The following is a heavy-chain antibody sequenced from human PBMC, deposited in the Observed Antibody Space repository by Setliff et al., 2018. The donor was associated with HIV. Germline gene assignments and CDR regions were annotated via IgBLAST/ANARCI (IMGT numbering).Heavy chain of an antibody. V-gene: IGHV1-24*01. Sequence: ASVKVSCKVPGYTLTELSMHWVRQAPGKGLEWIGGFDPEDGETIYAQKFQGRVTMTEDTSTDTAYMELSSLRSEDAAVYYCATDRILGYCSSTSCSTAFDIWGQGTMVTVSS. D-gene: IGHD2-2*01. CDR3: ATDRILGYCSSTSCSTAFDI. CDR2: FDPEDGET. CDR1: GYTLTELS. J-gene: IGHJ3*02.